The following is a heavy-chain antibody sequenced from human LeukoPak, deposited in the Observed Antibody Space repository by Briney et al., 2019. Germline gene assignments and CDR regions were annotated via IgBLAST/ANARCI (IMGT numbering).Heavy chain of an antibody. D-gene: IGHD2/OR15-2a*01. CDR2: INTSTGNP. J-gene: IGHJ6*03. CDR3: ARAGQNNYYYYYMDV. CDR1: GYTFTSYA. V-gene: IGHV7-4-1*02. Sequence: VASVKVSCKASGYTFTSYAMNWVRQAPGQGLEWMGWINTSTGNPTYAQGFTGRFVFSLDTSVSTAYLQISSLKAEDTAVYYCARAGQNNYYYYYMDVWGKGTTVTVSS.